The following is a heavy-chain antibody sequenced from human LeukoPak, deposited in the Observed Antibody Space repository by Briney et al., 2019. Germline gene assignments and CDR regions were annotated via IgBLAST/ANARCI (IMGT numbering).Heavy chain of an antibody. CDR1: GDSVSSNSAA. CDR2: TYYRSKLYN. V-gene: IGHV6-1*01. J-gene: IGHJ6*03. D-gene: IGHD6-19*01. Sequence: SQTLSLTCAISGDSVSSNSAAWNWIRQSPSRGLEWLGRTYYRSKLYNDYAVSVKSRITINPDTSKNQFSLQLNSVTPEDTAVYYCARGRAYSSGWYARYYYYYMDVWGKGTTVTVSS. CDR3: ARGRAYSSGWYARYYYYYMDV.